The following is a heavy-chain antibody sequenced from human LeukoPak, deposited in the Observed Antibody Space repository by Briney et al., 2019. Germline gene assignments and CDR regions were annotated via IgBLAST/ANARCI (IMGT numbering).Heavy chain of an antibody. J-gene: IGHJ4*02. CDR3: VRDGGVSGYDLLDY. CDR1: GFTFSNHW. Sequence: PGGSLRLSCAASGFTFSNHWMAWVRQAPGKGLEWVAHINQDGSKEHYMDSVKARFTISRDNAKNSLSLQMNSLRAEDTAVYYCVRDGGVSGYDLLDYWGQGTLVTVSS. D-gene: IGHD5-12*01. V-gene: IGHV3-7*01. CDR2: INQDGSKE.